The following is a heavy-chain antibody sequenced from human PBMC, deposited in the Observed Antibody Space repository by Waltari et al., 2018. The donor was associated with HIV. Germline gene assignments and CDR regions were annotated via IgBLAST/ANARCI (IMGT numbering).Heavy chain of an antibody. J-gene: IGHJ4*02. CDR2: IYYSENT. D-gene: IGHD3-10*01. Sequence: QLQLQESGPGLVKPSETLSLTCTVSGGSVSSSVYYWGWIRQPPGKWLEWIGNIYYSENTYYSPSLKSRVTISVDTSKIHFSLRVTSVTAADTAVYYCARGPGYYFDSWGQGTLVTVSS. CDR1: GGSVSSSVYY. CDR3: ARGPGYYFDS. V-gene: IGHV4-39*02.